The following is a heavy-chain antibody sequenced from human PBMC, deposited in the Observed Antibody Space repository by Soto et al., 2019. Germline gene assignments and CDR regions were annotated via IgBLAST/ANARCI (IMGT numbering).Heavy chain of an antibody. D-gene: IGHD3-22*01. V-gene: IGHV4-59*01. Sequence: SETLSLTCTVSGGSISSYYWSWIRQPPGKGLEWIGYIYYSGSTNYSPSLKSRVTISVDTSKNQFSLKLSSVTAADTAVYYCARGVYYDSSGLPSYYYYGMDVCGQGTTVTVSS. CDR3: ARGVYYDSSGLPSYYYYGMDV. J-gene: IGHJ6*02. CDR1: GGSISSYY. CDR2: IYYSGST.